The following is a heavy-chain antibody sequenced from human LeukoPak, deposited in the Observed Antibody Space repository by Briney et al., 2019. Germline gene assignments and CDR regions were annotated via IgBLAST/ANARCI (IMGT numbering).Heavy chain of an antibody. CDR1: GGSFSGYY. J-gene: IGHJ2*01. CDR3: ARGASGYFDWLLTSNWYFDL. V-gene: IGHV4-34*01. Sequence: PSETLSLTCAVYGGSFSGYYWSWIRQPPGKGLEWIGEINHSGSTNYNPSLKSRVTISVDTSKNQFSLKLSSVTAADTAVYYCARGASGYFDWLLTSNWYFDLWGRGTLVTVSS. D-gene: IGHD3-9*01. CDR2: INHSGST.